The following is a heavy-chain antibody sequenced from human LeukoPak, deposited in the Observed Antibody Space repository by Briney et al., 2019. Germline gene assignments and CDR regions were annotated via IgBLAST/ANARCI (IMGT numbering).Heavy chain of an antibody. Sequence: GGSLRLSCAASGFTFSSFAMSWVRQAPGKGLEWVSAISGSGLSTYYADSVKGRFTISRDNAKNSLYLQINSLRTEDTALYYCAKGVEYSSSSSGFDYWGQGTLVTVSS. CDR2: ISGSGLST. CDR1: GFTFSSFA. J-gene: IGHJ4*02. V-gene: IGHV3-23*01. CDR3: AKGVEYSSSSSGFDY. D-gene: IGHD6-6*01.